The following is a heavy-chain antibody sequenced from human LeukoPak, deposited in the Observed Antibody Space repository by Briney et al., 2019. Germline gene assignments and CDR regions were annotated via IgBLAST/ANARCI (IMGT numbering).Heavy chain of an antibody. CDR2: ISASGDVT. J-gene: IGHJ3*02. D-gene: IGHD1-1*01. V-gene: IGHV3-23*01. CDR3: AKSLFTSATGTGRAFHI. Sequence: GGSLRLSCAASGFSFSTYPMGWVRKAPGKGLEWVSGISASGDVTFHADPVKGRFTISRDNSKNTLYLQMTSLRAEDTAEYYCAKSLFTSATGTGRAFHIWGQGTMVTVPS. CDR1: GFSFSTYP.